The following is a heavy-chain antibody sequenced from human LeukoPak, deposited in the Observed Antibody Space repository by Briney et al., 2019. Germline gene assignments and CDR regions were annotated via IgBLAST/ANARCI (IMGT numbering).Heavy chain of an antibody. D-gene: IGHD6-13*01. Sequence: SETLSLTCTVASDSISSFYWTWIRQPAGKGLEWIGRIYSTGSTNYNPSLKSRVTMSVDTSKNQFSLRLRSVTAADTAVYYCARQIASAGTAGFDFWGQGALVTVSS. CDR2: IYSTGST. V-gene: IGHV4-4*07. CDR1: SDSISSFY. J-gene: IGHJ4*02. CDR3: ARQIASAGTAGFDF.